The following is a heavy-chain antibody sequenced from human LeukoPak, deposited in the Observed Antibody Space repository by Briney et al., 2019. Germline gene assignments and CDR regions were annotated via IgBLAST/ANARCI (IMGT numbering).Heavy chain of an antibody. J-gene: IGHJ6*03. D-gene: IGHD2-21*01. Sequence: SETLSLTCTVSGGSISSYYWSWIRQPAGKGLEWIGRIYTSGSTNYNPSLKSRVTMSVDTSKNQFSLKLSSVTAADTAVYYCARESHYCGGDCYPKYYYYMDVWGKGTTVTVSS. CDR2: IYTSGST. CDR3: ARESHYCGGDCYPKYYYYMDV. V-gene: IGHV4-4*07. CDR1: GGSISSYY.